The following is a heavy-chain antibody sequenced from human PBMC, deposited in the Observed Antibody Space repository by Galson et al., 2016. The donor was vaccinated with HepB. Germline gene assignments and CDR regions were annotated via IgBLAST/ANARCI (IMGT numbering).Heavy chain of an antibody. V-gene: IGHV5-51*01. D-gene: IGHD2-15*01. CDR2: IYPGVSDT. J-gene: IGHJ4*02. CDR1: GYAFSRSW. CDR3: ARQFHWGDSGGSIDY. Sequence: QSGAEVTKPGESLRISCKTSGYAFSRSWIAWVRQMPGKGLEWMGIIYPGVSDTRYSPSFQGQVTISADKSTSTAYLQWSSLKASDTAMYYCARQFHWGDSGGSIDYWGQGTLVTVPS.